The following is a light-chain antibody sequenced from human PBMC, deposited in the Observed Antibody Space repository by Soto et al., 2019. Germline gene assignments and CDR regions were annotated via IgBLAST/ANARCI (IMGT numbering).Light chain of an antibody. CDR1: QSVSSSY. J-gene: IGKJ4*01. Sequence: EIVLTQSPGTLSLSPGERATLSCRASQSVSSSYLAWYQQKPGQAPRLLIYGTSHRATGIPDRFSGSGSGTDFTLTISRLEPEDFALYYCQQYSRSLLTFGGGTKVEIK. CDR3: QQYSRSLLT. V-gene: IGKV3-20*01. CDR2: GTS.